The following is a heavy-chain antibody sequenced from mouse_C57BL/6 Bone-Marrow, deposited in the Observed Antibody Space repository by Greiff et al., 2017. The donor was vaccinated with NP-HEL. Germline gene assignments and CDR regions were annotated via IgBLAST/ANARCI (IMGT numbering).Heavy chain of an antibody. V-gene: IGHV1-7*01. D-gene: IGHD1-1*01. CDR2: INPSSGYT. CDR3: ARRYYYGSSYEDYYAMDY. Sequence: VQLQQSGAELVKPGASVKLSCKASGYTFTSYWMHWVKQRPGQGLEWIGYINPSSGYTKYNQKFKDKATLTADKSSSTAYMQLSSLTYEDSAVYYCARRYYYGSSYEDYYAMDYWGQGTSVTVSS. CDR1: GYTFTSYW. J-gene: IGHJ4*01.